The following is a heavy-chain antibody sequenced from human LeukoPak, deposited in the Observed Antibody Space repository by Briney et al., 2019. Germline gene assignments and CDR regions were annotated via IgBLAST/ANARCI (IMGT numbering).Heavy chain of an antibody. CDR3: ARYPGVGVRGVMEYYFDY. V-gene: IGHV1-8*01. Sequence: ASVKVSCKASGYTFTTYGISWVRQATGQGLEWMGWMNPNSGNTGYAQKFQGRVTMTRNTSISTAYMELSSLRSEDTAVYYCARYPGVGVRGVMEYYFDYWGQGTLVTVSS. CDR2: MNPNSGNT. J-gene: IGHJ4*02. D-gene: IGHD3-10*01. CDR1: GYTFTTYG.